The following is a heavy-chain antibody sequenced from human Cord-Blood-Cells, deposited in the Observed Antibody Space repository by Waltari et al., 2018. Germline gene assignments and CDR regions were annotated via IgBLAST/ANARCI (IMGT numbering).Heavy chain of an antibody. Sequence: QVQLQQWGAGLLKPSETLSLTCAVYGGSFSGYYWSWIRQPPGKGLEWIGEINHSGSTNYNPSLKSRVTISGDTSNNQFSLKLSSMTAADTAVYYCARGGRVTYYYGSGSYYNFDYWGQGTLVTVSS. CDR2: INHSGST. V-gene: IGHV4-34*01. D-gene: IGHD3-10*01. CDR3: ARGGRVTYYYGSGSYYNFDY. J-gene: IGHJ4*02. CDR1: GGSFSGYY.